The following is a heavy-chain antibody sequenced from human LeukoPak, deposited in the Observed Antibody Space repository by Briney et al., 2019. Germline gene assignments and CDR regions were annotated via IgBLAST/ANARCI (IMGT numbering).Heavy chain of an antibody. D-gene: IGHD4-17*01. V-gene: IGHV1-2*02. Sequence: ASVKVSCKASGYTFTGYYMHWVRQAPGQGLEWMGWINPNSGGTNYAQKFQGRVTMTRDTSISTAYMELSRLRSDDTAVYYCARGLATVTTSIDYWGQGTLVTVSS. CDR1: GYTFTGYY. J-gene: IGHJ4*02. CDR3: ARGLATVTTSIDY. CDR2: INPNSGGT.